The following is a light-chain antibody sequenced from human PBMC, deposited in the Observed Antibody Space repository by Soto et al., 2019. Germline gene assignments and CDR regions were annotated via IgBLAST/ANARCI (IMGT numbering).Light chain of an antibody. J-gene: IGLJ3*02. CDR3: SSYSSTSTLV. V-gene: IGLV2-14*03. CDR2: GVS. CDR1: SSDVGGYNY. Sequence: QSALTQPASVSGSPGQSITISCTGSSSDVGGYNYVSWYQQHPGKAPKLMIYGVSNRLSGVSNRFSGSKSDNTASLTISGLQAEDEADYYCSSYSSTSTLVFGGGTKLTVL.